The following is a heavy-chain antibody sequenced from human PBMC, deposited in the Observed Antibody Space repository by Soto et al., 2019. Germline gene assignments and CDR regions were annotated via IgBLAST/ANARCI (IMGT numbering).Heavy chain of an antibody. CDR2: ISYDGSNK. D-gene: IGHD3-22*01. V-gene: IGHV3-30*18. CDR1: GFTFSSYG. J-gene: IGHJ4*02. CDR3: AKEPAQYYYDSSYFDY. Sequence: QVQLVESGGGVVQPGRSLRLSCAASGFTFSSYGMHWVRQAPGKGLEWVAVISYDGSNKYYADSVKGRFTISRDNSKNTLYLQMTSLRAEDTAVYYCAKEPAQYYYDSSYFDYWGQGTLVTVSS.